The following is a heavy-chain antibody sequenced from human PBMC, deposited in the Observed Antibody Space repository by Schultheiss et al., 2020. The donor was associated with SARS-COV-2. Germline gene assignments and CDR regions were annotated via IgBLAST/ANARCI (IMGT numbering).Heavy chain of an antibody. CDR3: ARGRGYCSSTSCYNWFDP. CDR2: INHSGST. D-gene: IGHD2-2*02. V-gene: IGHV4-34*01. CDR1: GGSFSGYY. J-gene: IGHJ5*02. Sequence: SETLSLTCAVYGGSFSGYYWSWIRQPPGKGLEWIGEINHSGSTNYNPSLKSRVTISVDTSKNQFSLKLSSVTAADTAVYYCARGRGYCSSTSCYNWFDPWGQGTLVTVSS.